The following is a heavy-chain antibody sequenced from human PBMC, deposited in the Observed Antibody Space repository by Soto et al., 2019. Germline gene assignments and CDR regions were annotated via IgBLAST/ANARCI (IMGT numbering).Heavy chain of an antibody. V-gene: IGHV4-34*01. J-gene: IGHJ6*02. CDR3: ARSRATIIYYYYGMDV. D-gene: IGHD5-12*01. Sequence: SETLSLTCAVYGGSLSGYYWSWIRQPPGKGLEWIGEINHSGSTNYNPSFKNRVTITVNTSKNQFSLKLSSVTAADTAVYYSARSRATIIYYYYGMDVWGQGTTVTVSS. CDR1: GGSLSGYY. CDR2: INHSGST.